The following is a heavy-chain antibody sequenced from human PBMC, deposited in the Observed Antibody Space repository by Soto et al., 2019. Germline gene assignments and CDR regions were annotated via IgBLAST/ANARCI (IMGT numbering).Heavy chain of an antibody. CDR3: ARAPVYCSSTSCYTARWYFDY. V-gene: IGHV4-59*01. D-gene: IGHD2-2*02. CDR1: GGSISSYY. CDR2: IYYSGST. J-gene: IGHJ4*02. Sequence: SETLSLTCTVSGGSISSYYWSWIRQPPGKGLEWIGYIYYSGSTNYNPSLKSRVTILVDTSKNQFSLKLSSVTAADTAVYYCARAPVYCSSTSCYTARWYFDYWGQGTLVTVSS.